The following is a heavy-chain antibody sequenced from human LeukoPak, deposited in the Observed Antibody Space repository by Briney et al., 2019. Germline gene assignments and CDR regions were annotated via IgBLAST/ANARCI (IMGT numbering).Heavy chain of an antibody. Sequence: ASVKVSCKSCGYTFRGYYMHGVRQARGQGLEGMGWIHPKRGGTQRAEEFEGRVTMTRDASVRRAYVELRRLRCRDTAVYYCASATSGYYDDSDSWGQGTRVTVSA. D-gene: IGHD3-22*01. J-gene: IGHJ4*02. CDR1: GYTFRGYY. CDR3: ASATSGYYDDSDS. V-gene: IGHV1-2*02. CDR2: IHPKRGGT.